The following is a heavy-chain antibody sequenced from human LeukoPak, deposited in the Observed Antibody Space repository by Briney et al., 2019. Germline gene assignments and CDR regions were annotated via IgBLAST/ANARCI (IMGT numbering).Heavy chain of an antibody. CDR1: GGSFSGYY. V-gene: IGHV4-34*01. CDR3: ARARGVALVIDY. D-gene: IGHD2-15*01. J-gene: IGHJ4*02. Sequence: SETLSLTCAVYGGSFSGYYWSWIRQPPGKGLEWIGSIYYSGSTYYNPSLKSRVTISVDTSKNQFSLKLSSVTAADTAVYYCARARGVALVIDYWGQGTLVTVSS. CDR2: IYYSGST.